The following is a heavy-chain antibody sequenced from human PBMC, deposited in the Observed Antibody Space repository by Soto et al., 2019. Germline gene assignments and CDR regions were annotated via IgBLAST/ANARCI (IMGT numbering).Heavy chain of an antibody. D-gene: IGHD6-13*01. CDR1: GYTFTSYG. Sequence: ASVKVSCKASGYTFTSYGISWVRQAPGQGLEWMGWISAYNGNTNYAQKLQGRVTMTTDTSTSTAYMELRSLRSDDTAVYYCARDPSAIAAAGNDWFDPWGQGTLVTVSS. CDR2: ISAYNGNT. V-gene: IGHV1-18*01. J-gene: IGHJ5*02. CDR3: ARDPSAIAAAGNDWFDP.